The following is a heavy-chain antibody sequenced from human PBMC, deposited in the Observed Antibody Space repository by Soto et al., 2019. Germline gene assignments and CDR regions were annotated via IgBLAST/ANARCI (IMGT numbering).Heavy chain of an antibody. V-gene: IGHV3-48*02. CDR2: ISSSSSTI. CDR3: ARDYSSRHYYYGMDV. CDR1: GFTCSSYS. D-gene: IGHD6-13*01. Sequence: GSLSLSCAASGFTCSSYSMNWVRRAPVKGLELVSYISSSSSTIYYADSVKGRFTISRDNAKNSLYLQMNSLRDEDTAVYYCARDYSSRHYYYGMDVWGQGTTVTVSS. J-gene: IGHJ6*02.